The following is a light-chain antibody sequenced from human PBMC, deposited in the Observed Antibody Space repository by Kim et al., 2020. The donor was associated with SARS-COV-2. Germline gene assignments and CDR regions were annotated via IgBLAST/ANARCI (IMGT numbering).Light chain of an antibody. CDR2: DAS. Sequence: DIQMTQSPSSLSASVGDRVTITCQASQDISNYLNWFQQKPGKAPKHLIYDASNLETGVPPRFSGNGSGTDFTLTISSLQPEDVATYYCQQYDNPPITFGGGTKVDIK. CDR3: QQYDNPPIT. CDR1: QDISNY. J-gene: IGKJ4*01. V-gene: IGKV1-33*01.